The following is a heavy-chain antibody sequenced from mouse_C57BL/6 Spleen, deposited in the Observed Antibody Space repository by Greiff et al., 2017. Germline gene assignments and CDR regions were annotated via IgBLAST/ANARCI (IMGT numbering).Heavy chain of an antibody. D-gene: IGHD2-3*01. CDR3: ARGDGYYVYVDV. J-gene: IGHJ1*03. CDR1: GYTFTSYT. V-gene: IGHV1-4*01. Sequence: QVQLKQSGAELARPGASVKMSCKASGYTFTSYTMHWVKQRPGQGLEWIGYINPSSGYTKYNQKFKDKATLTADKSSSTAYMQLSSLTSEDSAVYYCARGDGYYVYVDVWGRGTTVTVSS. CDR2: INPSSGYT.